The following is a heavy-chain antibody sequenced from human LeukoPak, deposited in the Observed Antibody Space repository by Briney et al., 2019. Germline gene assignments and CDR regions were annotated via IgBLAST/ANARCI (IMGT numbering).Heavy chain of an antibody. CDR3: ARGRNTLYYFDY. CDR2: ISSSGSTI. Sequence: TGGSLRLSCAASGFTFSSYEMNWVRQAPGKGLEWVSYISSSGSTIYYAYSVKGRFTISRDNAKNSLYLQMNSLRAEDTAVYYCARGRNTLYYFDYWGQGTLVTVSS. J-gene: IGHJ4*02. V-gene: IGHV3-48*03. CDR1: GFTFSSYE. D-gene: IGHD1/OR15-1a*01.